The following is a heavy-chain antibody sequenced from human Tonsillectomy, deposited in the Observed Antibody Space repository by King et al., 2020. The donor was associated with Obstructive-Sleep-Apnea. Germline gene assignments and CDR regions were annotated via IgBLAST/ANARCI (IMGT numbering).Heavy chain of an antibody. CDR2: IYQNGNT. J-gene: IGHJ4*02. CDR3: ARVEGADSSGYFDY. CDR1: GYSISSGFY. V-gene: IGHV4-38-2*02. D-gene: IGHD3-22*01. Sequence: QLQESGPGLVKPSETLSLTCIVSGYSISSGFYWGWIRQPPGKGLEWIANIYQNGNTYYNPSLKSRVTISVDTSKNQFSLKLRSVTAADTAVYFCARVEGADSSGYFDYWGQGTLVTVSS.